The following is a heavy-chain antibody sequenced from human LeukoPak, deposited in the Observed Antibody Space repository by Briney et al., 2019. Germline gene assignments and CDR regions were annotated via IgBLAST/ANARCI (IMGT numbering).Heavy chain of an antibody. CDR2: LNPNTGDT. Sequence: ASVKVSCKASVYTFTGHYLQWVRQAPGQGLEWMGWLNPNTGDTLYIQKFQGRVTMTGDTSISTAYMELSRLMSDDTAVYYCARIGLKTAGYYRLDYWGQGTLVTVSS. V-gene: IGHV1-2*02. D-gene: IGHD3-9*01. CDR1: VYTFTGHY. J-gene: IGHJ4*02. CDR3: ARIGLKTAGYYRLDY.